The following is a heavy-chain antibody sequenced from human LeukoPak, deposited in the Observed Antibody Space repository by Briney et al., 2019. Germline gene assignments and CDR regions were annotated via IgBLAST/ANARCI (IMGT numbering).Heavy chain of an antibody. CDR2: ISYDGSKK. J-gene: IGHJ6*02. D-gene: IGHD3-10*01. V-gene: IGHV3-30*18. Sequence: GRSLRLSCAASGFTFSYYGIHWVRQAPGKGLEWLALISYDGSKKYYADSVKGRFTISRDNSKNTLYLQMNSLRTEDTAVYYYAKDMVVREVIIEDELYYNYYGMDVWGHGTTVIVSS. CDR3: AKDMVVREVIIEDELYYNYYGMDV. CDR1: GFTFSYYG.